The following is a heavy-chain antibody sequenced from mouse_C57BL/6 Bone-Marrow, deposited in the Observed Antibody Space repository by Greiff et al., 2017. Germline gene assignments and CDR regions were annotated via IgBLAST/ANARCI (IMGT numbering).Heavy chain of an antibody. V-gene: IGHV1-4*01. CDR2: INPSSGYT. J-gene: IGHJ1*03. Sequence: QVQLQQSGAELVRPGASVKMSCKASGYTFTSYTMHWVKQRPGQGLEWIGYINPSSGYTKYNQKFKDKATLTADKSSSTAYMQLSSLTSADSAVYYCARRNYGSIYWYFDVWGKGTTVTVSS. CDR3: ARRNYGSIYWYFDV. CDR1: GYTFTSYT. D-gene: IGHD1-1*01.